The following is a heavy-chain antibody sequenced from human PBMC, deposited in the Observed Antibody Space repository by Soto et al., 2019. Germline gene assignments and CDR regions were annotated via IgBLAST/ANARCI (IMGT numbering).Heavy chain of an antibody. Sequence: SVKVSCKASGGTFSSYAISWVRQAPGQGLGWMGGIIPIFGTANYAQKFQGRVTITADESTSTAYMELSSLRSEDTAVYYCERGLLSSGHAEWGQGTLATVSS. CDR2: IIPIFGTA. V-gene: IGHV1-69*13. CDR1: GGTFSSYA. J-gene: IGHJ4*02. D-gene: IGHD6-19*01. CDR3: ERGLLSSGHAE.